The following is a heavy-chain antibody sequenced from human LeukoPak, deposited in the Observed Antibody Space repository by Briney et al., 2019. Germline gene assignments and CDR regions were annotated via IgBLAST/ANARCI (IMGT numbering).Heavy chain of an antibody. CDR3: ARFSSIAAALDY. CDR2: INHSGST. CDR1: GGSFSGYY. V-gene: IGHV4-34*01. D-gene: IGHD6-13*01. Sequence: SETLSLTCAVYGGSFSGYYWSWIRQPPGKGLEWIGEINHSGSTNYNPSLKSRVTISVDTSKNQFSLKLSSVTAADTAVYYCARFSSIAAALDYWGLGTLVTVSS. J-gene: IGHJ4*02.